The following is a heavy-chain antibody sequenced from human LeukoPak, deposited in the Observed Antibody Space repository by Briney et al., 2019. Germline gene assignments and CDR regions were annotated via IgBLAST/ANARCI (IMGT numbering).Heavy chain of an antibody. CDR2: INPSGGST. D-gene: IGHD3-10*01. CDR3: ARAQGKYGSGYAFDI. V-gene: IGHV1-46*01. CDR1: GYTFTGYY. Sequence: GASVKVSCKTSGYTFTGYYMHWVRQAPGQGLEWMGIINPSGGSTSYAQKFQGRVTMTRDMSTSTVYMELSSLRSEDTAVYYCARAQGKYGSGYAFDIWGQGTMVTVSS. J-gene: IGHJ3*02.